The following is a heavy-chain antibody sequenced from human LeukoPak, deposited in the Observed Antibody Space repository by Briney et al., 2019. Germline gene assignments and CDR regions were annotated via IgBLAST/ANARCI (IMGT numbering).Heavy chain of an antibody. D-gene: IGHD6-13*01. CDR2: IYYSGST. V-gene: IGHV4-59*01. CDR3: AREFDGVYYGMDV. CDR1: GGSISSYY. J-gene: IGHJ6*02. Sequence: SETLSLTCTVSGGSISSYYWSWIRQPPGKGLEWIGYIYYSGSTNYNPPLKSRVTISVDTSKNQFSLKLSSVTAADTAVYYCAREFDGVYYGMDVWGQGTTVTVSS.